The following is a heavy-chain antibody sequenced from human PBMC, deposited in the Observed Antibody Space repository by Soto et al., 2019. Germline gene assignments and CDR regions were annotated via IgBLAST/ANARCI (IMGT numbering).Heavy chain of an antibody. J-gene: IGHJ6*02. CDR1: GYSFTSYW. CDR2: IYPGDSDT. Sequence: PGESLKISCRGSGYSFTSYWIGWVRQMPGKGLEWMGIIYPGDSDTRYSPSFQGQVTISADKSISTAYLQWSSLKASDTAMYYCATGHSSGSYYGQYYYYGMDVWGQGTTVTVSS. CDR3: ATGHSSGSYYGQYYYYGMDV. D-gene: IGHD1-26*01. V-gene: IGHV5-51*01.